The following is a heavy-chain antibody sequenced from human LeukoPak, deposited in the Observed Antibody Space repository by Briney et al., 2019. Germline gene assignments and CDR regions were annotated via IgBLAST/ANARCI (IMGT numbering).Heavy chain of an antibody. D-gene: IGHD2-21*02. J-gene: IGHJ4*02. V-gene: IGHV3-21*01. CDR3: ARDPTSSWETAFDI. CDR2: ISSGTSYI. CDR1: GFTFNTYT. Sequence: GGSLRLSCAASGFTFNTYTMNWVRQAPGKGLEWVSSISSGTSYIYYADSVKGRFTISRDNAKNSLYLQMNSLRAEDTAVYYCARDPTSSWETAFDIWGQGTLVTVSS.